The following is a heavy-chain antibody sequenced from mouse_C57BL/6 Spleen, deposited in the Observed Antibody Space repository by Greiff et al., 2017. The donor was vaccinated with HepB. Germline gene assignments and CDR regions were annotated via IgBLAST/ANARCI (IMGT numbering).Heavy chain of an antibody. Sequence: VKLVESGPGLVAPSQSLSITCTVSGFSLTSYGVHWVRQPPGKGLEWLVVIWSDGSTTYNSALKSRLSISKDNSKSQVFLKMNSLQTDDTAMYYCARHAYGNYDYFDYWGQGTTLTVSS. V-gene: IGHV2-6-1*01. CDR1: GFSLTSYG. D-gene: IGHD2-1*01. J-gene: IGHJ2*01. CDR2: IWSDGST. CDR3: ARHAYGNYDYFDY.